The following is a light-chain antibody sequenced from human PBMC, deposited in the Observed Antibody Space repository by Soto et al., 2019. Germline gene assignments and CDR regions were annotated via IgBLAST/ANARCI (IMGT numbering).Light chain of an antibody. Sequence: QSALTQPPSASGSPGQSLSISCTGTSSDVGGHNYVSWYQQYPGKAPKVMIYEVTKRPSGVPDRFSGSKSGNTASLTVSGLRAEDEAYYYCSSYAGSNNVVFGGGTKLTVL. J-gene: IGLJ2*01. V-gene: IGLV2-8*01. CDR2: EVT. CDR1: SSDVGGHNY. CDR3: SSYAGSNNVV.